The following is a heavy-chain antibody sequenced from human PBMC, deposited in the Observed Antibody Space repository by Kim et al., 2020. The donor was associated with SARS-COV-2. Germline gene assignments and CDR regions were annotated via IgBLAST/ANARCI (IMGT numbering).Heavy chain of an antibody. CDR2: ISYDGSNK. V-gene: IGHV3-33*05. Sequence: GGSLRLSCAASGFTFSSYGMHWVRQAPGKGLEWVAVISYDGSNKYNADSVKGRFTISRDNSKNTLYLQMNSLRAEDTAVYYCASSIQLWLLDFDYWGQGTLVTVSS. D-gene: IGHD5-18*01. CDR1: GFTFSSYG. CDR3: ASSIQLWLLDFDY. J-gene: IGHJ4*02.